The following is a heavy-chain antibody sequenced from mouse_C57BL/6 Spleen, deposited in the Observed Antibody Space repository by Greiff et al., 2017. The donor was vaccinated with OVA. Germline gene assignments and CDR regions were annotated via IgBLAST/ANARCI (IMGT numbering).Heavy chain of an antibody. D-gene: IGHD2-4*01. CDR2: IYPGDGDT. CDR3: AGKAYYDYDFDY. J-gene: IGHJ2*01. V-gene: IGHV1-82*01. Sequence: VQGVESGPELVKPGASVKISCKASGYAFSSSWMNWVKQRPGKGLEWIGRIYPGDGDTNYNGKFKGKATLTADKSSSTAYMQLSSLTSEDSAVYFCAGKAYYDYDFDYWGQGTTLTVSS. CDR1: GYAFSSSW.